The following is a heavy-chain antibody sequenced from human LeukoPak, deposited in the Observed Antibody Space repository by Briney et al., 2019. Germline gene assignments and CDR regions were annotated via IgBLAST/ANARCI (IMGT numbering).Heavy chain of an antibody. CDR1: GFTVSSNY. CDR3: ARGLYDSSGYYVTQSYYFDY. V-gene: IGHV3-53*04. D-gene: IGHD3-22*01. J-gene: IGHJ4*02. Sequence: TGGSLRLSCAASGFTVSSNYMSWVRQAPGKGLEWVSVIYSGGSTYYADSVKGRFTISRHNSKNTLYLQMNSLRAEDTAVYYCARGLYDSSGYYVTQSYYFDYWGQGTLDTVSS. CDR2: IYSGGST.